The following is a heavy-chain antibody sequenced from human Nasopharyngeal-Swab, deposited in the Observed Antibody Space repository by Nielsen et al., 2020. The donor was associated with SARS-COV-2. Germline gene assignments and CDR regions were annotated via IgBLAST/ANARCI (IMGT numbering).Heavy chain of an antibody. CDR2: ISTSSSYL. J-gene: IGHJ6*02. CDR3: ARGRGGGYDPWGVYYYDMDV. D-gene: IGHD5-12*01. Sequence: GGSLKVSCAASGFTLSSNSMTWVRQAPGKGLEWVSSISTSSSYLYYADSVKGRFTISRDNPKNSLYLQMNSLRAEDTAVYYCARGRGGGYDPWGVYYYDMDVWGHGTTVTVSS. V-gene: IGHV3-21*01. CDR1: GFTLSSNS.